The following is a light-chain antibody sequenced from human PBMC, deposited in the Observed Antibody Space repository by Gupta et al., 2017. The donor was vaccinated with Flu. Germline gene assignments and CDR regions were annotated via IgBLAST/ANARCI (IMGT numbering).Light chain of an antibody. Sequence: GALVFSPGGGATTHCCGGSRGISYYIAWYQQKPGQAPRLLIYDTSSRATGIPDRFSGSGSGTDFTLTISRLEPEDFAVYYCQHRSNSPFTFGQGTKLEIK. V-gene: IGKV3D-11*01. J-gene: IGKJ5*01. CDR2: DTS. CDR1: RGISYY. CDR3: QHRSNSPFT.